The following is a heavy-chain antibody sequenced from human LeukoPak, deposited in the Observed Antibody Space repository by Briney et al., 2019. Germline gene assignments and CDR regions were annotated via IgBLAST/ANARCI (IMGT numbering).Heavy chain of an antibody. Sequence: GGSLRLSCAASGFTFSSYSMNWVSQAPGKGLEWVSSISSRSSYIDYADSLKGRFTISRDNAKNSLYLQMNSLRAEDTAVYYCARGKEPVAGSLSHFDYWGQGTLVTVSS. D-gene: IGHD6-19*01. CDR3: ARGKEPVAGSLSHFDY. CDR1: GFTFSSYS. CDR2: ISSRSSYI. J-gene: IGHJ4*02. V-gene: IGHV3-21*01.